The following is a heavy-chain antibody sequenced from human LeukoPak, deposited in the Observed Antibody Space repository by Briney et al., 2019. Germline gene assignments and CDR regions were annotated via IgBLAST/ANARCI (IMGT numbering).Heavy chain of an antibody. J-gene: IGHJ5*02. CDR1: GVSISTYY. CDR2: IYSSGST. V-gene: IGHV4-59*01. Sequence: SETLSLTCTVSGVSISTYYWSWIRQPPGKGLEWIGYIYSSGSTNYNPSLKSQVTISVDTSKNQFSLKLSSVTAADTALYYCARGGPRGYSYGQFDPWGQGTLVTVSS. D-gene: IGHD5-18*01. CDR3: ARGGPRGYSYGQFDP.